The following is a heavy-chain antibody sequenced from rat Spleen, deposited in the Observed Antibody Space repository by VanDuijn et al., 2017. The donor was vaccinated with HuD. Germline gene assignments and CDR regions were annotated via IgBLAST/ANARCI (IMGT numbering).Heavy chain of an antibody. CDR3: ARHNSGYGVMDA. Sequence: EVQLVESGGGLVQPGRSLKLSCAASGFTFSNYNMAWVRQAPKKGLGWVATISYDCISTYSRESVKGRFTITRDNAKSTLYLQMDSLRSEDTATYYCARHNSGYGVMDAWGQGASVTVSS. V-gene: IGHV5-7*01. D-gene: IGHD4-3*01. J-gene: IGHJ4*01. CDR2: ISYDCIST. CDR1: GFTFSNYN.